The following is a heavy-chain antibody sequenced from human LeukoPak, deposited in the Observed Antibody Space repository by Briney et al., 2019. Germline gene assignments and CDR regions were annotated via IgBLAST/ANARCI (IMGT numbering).Heavy chain of an antibody. CDR2: IWYDGSEK. CDR3: ARDLGHYGSSSGSRFDY. Sequence: GGSLRLSCAASGFTFSSYGMHWVRQAPGKGLEWVAVIWYDGSEKYYADSVKGRFTISRDDSKNTLYLQMNSLRAEDTAVYSCARDLGHYGSSSGSRFDYWGRGTLVTVSS. D-gene: IGHD6-6*01. CDR1: GFTFSSYG. J-gene: IGHJ4*02. V-gene: IGHV3-33*01.